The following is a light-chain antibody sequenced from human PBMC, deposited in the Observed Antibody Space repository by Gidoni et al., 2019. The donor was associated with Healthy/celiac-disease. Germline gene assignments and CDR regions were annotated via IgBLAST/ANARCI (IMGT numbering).Light chain of an antibody. V-gene: IGKV1-9*01. Sequence: NQLTQSPYSLSASVGDRVNITCLVSQGISSSLDWYQQKPVKAPKLLTDAADTLQSGVPSRFSGSGSGTDFTLTISSLQPEDFATYYCQQLNSYGSTFGQGTRLEIK. CDR3: QQLNSYGST. CDR1: QGISSS. J-gene: IGKJ5*01. CDR2: AAD.